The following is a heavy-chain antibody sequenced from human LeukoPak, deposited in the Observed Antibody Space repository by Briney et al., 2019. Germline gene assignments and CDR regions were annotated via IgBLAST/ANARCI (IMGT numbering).Heavy chain of an antibody. CDR3: ARPLKYYYGMDA. CDR1: GFTFSSYW. CDR2: INHNGNVN. Sequence: GGSLRLSCAASGFTFSSYWMNWARQAPGKGLEWVASINHNGNVNYYVDSVKGRFTISRDNAKNSLYLQMNSLRAEDTAVYYCARPLKYYYGMDAWGQGTTVTVSS. V-gene: IGHV3-7*01. J-gene: IGHJ6*02.